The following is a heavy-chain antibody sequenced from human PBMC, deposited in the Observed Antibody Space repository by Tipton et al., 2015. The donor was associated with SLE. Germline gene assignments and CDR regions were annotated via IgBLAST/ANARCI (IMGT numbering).Heavy chain of an antibody. Sequence: TLSLTCDVSGGSISSGNWWTWVRQPPGKGLEWIGEIYHSGNVNYNASLRSRVTLSIDKFRNQFSMMLTSVTAADTAVYYCARVSSSTRYSFPFDFWGQGVLVIVSA. CDR2: IYHSGNV. D-gene: IGHD2-21*01. CDR1: GGSISSGNW. CDR3: ARVSSSTRYSFPFDF. V-gene: IGHV4/OR15-8*02. J-gene: IGHJ4*02.